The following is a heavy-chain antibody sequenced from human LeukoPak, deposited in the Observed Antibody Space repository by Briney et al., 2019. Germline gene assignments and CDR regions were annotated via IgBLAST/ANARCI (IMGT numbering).Heavy chain of an antibody. Sequence: GGSLRLSCAASGFIFSSYAMSWVRQAPGKGLEWVANIKEDGSEKNYVDSVKGRFTISRDNAKISLYLQMNSLRAEDTAVYYCVREGLKYYYYYYMDVWGKGTTVTVSS. D-gene: IGHD6-19*01. CDR3: VREGLKYYYYYYMDV. V-gene: IGHV3-7*01. J-gene: IGHJ6*03. CDR2: IKEDGSEK. CDR1: GFIFSSYA.